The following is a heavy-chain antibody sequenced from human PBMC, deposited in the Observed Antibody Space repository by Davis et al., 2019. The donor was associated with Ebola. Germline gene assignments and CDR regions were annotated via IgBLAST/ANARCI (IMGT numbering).Heavy chain of an antibody. CDR2: IYYSGIT. J-gene: IGHJ6*04. CDR1: GGSISSSSYY. V-gene: IGHV4-39*01. Sequence: MPSETLSLTCTVSGGSISSSSYYWGWIRQPPGKGLEWIGTIYYSGITYYNPSLKSRVTISVDTSKNQFSLKLRSVTAADTAVYYCARHPGMDVWGKGTTVTVSS. CDR3: ARHPGMDV.